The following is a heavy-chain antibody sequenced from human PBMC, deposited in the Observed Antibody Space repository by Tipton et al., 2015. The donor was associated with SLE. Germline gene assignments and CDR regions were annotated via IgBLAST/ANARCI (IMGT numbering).Heavy chain of an antibody. CDR1: GGSISGTNYY. Sequence: TLSLTCRVSGGSISGTNYYWDWIRQPPGKGPEWIGRITNNGNTYYIPSLQSRVTMSVDTSKNHFSLKLSSVTAADTAVYYCARSPVDYWNGYSAWGQGTLVAVSS. V-gene: IGHV4-39*02. J-gene: IGHJ4*02. CDR3: ARSPVDYWNGYSA. CDR2: ITNNGNT. D-gene: IGHD3-3*01.